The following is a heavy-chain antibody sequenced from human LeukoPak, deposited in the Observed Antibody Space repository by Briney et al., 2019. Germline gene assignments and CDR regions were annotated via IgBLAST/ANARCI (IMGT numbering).Heavy chain of an antibody. CDR2: INAGNGNT. CDR3: ARYSSSWYGEYFQH. D-gene: IGHD6-13*01. J-gene: IGHJ1*01. CDR1: GYTFTSYG. Sequence: ASVKVFCKASGYTFTSYGISWVRQAPGQGLEWMGWINAGNGNTKYSQRFQGRVTITRDTSASTAYMELSSLRSEDTAVYYCARYSSSWYGEYFQHWGQGTLVTVSS. V-gene: IGHV1-3*01.